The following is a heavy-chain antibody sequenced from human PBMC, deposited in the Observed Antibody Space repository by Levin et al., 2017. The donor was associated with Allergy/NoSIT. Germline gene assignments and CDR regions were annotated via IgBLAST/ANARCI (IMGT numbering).Heavy chain of an antibody. CDR2: ITSNGGSK. D-gene: IGHD2-15*01. CDR3: VVALDY. J-gene: IGHJ4*02. V-gene: IGHV3-11*01. Sequence: PGASVKVSCAASGFTFSDYYMSWMRQAPGKGLEWVSYITSNGGSKYYADSVKGRFTISRDNAKNSLSLQMNSLRAEDTAVYYCVVALDYWGQGTLVTVSS. CDR1: GFTFSDYY.